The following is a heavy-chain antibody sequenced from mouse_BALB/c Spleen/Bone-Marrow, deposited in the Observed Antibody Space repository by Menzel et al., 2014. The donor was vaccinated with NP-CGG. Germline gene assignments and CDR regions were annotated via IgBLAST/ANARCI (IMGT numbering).Heavy chain of an antibody. CDR2: IDPYSGGT. D-gene: IGHD1-1*01. CDR3: ARLGTTVVPDY. V-gene: IGHV1S135*01. J-gene: IGHJ2*01. Sequence: VQLKQSGPELVKPGASVKVSCKASGYALTSYNMYWVKQSREKSLEWIGYIDPYSGGTNYNQKFKGKATLTVDKSSSTAYMHLNSLTSEDSAVYYCARLGTTVVPDYWGQGTTLTVSS. CDR1: GYALTSYN.